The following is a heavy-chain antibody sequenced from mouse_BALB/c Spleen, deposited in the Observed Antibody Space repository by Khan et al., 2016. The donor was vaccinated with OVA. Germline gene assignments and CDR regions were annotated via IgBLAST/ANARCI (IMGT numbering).Heavy chain of an antibody. CDR2: ISYSGST. J-gene: IGHJ3*01. D-gene: IGHD3-3*01. V-gene: IGHV3-2*02. CDR3: ARGTIGRFAY. CDR1: GYSITSDNA. Sequence: EVQLQELGPGLVKPSQSLSLTCTVTGYSITSDNAWNWIRQFPGNKLEWMGFISYSGSTSYKSSLKSRIFITRDTSKNQFFLQLNSVTTEDTATYYCARGTIGRFAYWGQGTLVTVSA.